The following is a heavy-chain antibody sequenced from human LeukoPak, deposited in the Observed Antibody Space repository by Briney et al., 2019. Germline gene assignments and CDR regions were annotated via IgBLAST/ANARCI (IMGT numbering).Heavy chain of an antibody. CDR2: MNPNSGNT. CDR1: GYTFTSYD. J-gene: IGHJ6*02. D-gene: IGHD6-13*01. V-gene: IGHV1-8*01. CDR3: ATGRQPWSIRYSSGWYPVYYYGMDV. Sequence: ASVKVSCKASGYTFTSYDINWVRQATGQGLEWMGWMNPNSGNTGYAQKFQGRVTMTKNTSISTAYMELSSLRSEDTAVYYCATGRQPWSIRYSSGWYPVYYYGMDVWGQGTTVTVSS.